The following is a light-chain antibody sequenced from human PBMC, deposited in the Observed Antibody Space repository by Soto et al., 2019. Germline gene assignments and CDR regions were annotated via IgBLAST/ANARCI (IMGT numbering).Light chain of an antibody. J-gene: IGKJ1*01. CDR3: QQYRSSPPRT. CDR2: GAS. V-gene: IGKV3-20*01. CDR1: QSVSSTY. Sequence: SVLTQSRGTRSLSPGERATLSCMASQSVSSTYLNWYQQKPGQAPRLLIYGASSRATGVPDRFSGSGSGTDFTLNISRLEPEDFAVYYCQQYRSSPPRTFGQGTKVDIK.